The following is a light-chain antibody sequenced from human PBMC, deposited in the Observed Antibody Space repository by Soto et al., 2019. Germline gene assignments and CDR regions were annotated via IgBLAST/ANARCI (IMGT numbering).Light chain of an antibody. CDR3: QRYGDDRT. CDR1: QTVTSNY. J-gene: IGKJ1*01. Sequence: ETVLTQSPGTLSLSPGERATLSCRASQTVTSNYLAWYQQKPGQAPRLLIYGASKRATGIPDRFSGSGSGTDFTLTITSLAPEECAVYYCQRYGDDRTVGQGPKVEIK. CDR2: GAS. V-gene: IGKV3-20*01.